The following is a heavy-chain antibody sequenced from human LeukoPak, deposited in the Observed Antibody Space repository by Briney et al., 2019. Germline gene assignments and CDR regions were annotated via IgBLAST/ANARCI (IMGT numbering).Heavy chain of an antibody. J-gene: IGHJ4*02. CDR1: GFTFGTYA. CDR3: AKYCSGANCYHGIDY. V-gene: IGHV3-23*01. D-gene: IGHD2-15*01. CDR2: ISGGGEST. Sequence: PGGSLRLSCAASGFTFGTYAMSWVRQAPGRGLEWVSTISGGGESTYYADSVKGRFTISRDTSKNTLYLQMNSLRADDTAVYYCAKYCSGANCYHGIDYWGQGTLVTVSS.